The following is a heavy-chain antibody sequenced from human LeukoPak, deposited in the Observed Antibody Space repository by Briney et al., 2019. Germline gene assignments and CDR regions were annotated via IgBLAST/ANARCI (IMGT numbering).Heavy chain of an antibody. CDR1: GFIFSSYG. CDR3: ARAVVTSPRSAFDI. V-gene: IGHV3-30*02. D-gene: IGHD4-23*01. J-gene: IGHJ3*02. Sequence: GGSLRLSCAASGFIFSSYGMHWVRQAPGKGLEWVAFIRYDGSNTYYADSVKGRFTISRDNSKNTLYLQMNSLRGEDTAVYYCARAVVTSPRSAFDIWGQGTMVTVSS. CDR2: IRYDGSNT.